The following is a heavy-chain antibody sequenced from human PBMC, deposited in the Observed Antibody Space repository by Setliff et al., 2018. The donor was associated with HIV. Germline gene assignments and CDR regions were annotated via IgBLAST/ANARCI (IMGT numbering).Heavy chain of an antibody. CDR3: ARQGNIVVVTSFDY. CDR2: VDYTGST. J-gene: IGHJ4*02. D-gene: IGHD2-21*02. Sequence: PSETLSLTCTVSGGSISRSSYYWGWIRQPPGKGLEWIGNVDYTGSTYYNPSLKSRVTISVDTSKNQFSLRLNSGTAADTAVYYCARQGNIVVVTSFDYWGQGTLVTVSS. V-gene: IGHV4-39*07. CDR1: GGSISRSSYY.